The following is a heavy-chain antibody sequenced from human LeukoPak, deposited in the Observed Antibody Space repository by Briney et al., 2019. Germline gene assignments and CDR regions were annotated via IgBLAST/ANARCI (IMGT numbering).Heavy chain of an antibody. CDR1: GGSFSGYY. CDR2: INHSGST. Sequence: SETLSLTCAVYGGSFSGYYWSWIRQPPGKGLEWIGEINHSGSTNYNPSLKSRVTISVDTSKNQFSLKLSSVTAADTAEYYCARGLPIVVVPARRSYYGMDVWGQGTTVTVSS. CDR3: ARGLPIVVVPARRSYYGMDV. V-gene: IGHV4-34*01. D-gene: IGHD2-2*01. J-gene: IGHJ6*02.